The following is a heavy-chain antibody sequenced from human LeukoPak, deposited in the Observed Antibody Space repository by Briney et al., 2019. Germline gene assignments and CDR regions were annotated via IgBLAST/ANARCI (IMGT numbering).Heavy chain of an antibody. CDR2: ISYDGSNK. CDR3: MSAAVPQ. CDR1: GFTFSSYA. Sequence: HPGGSLRLSCAASGFTFSSYAMHWVRQAPGKGLEWVAVISYDGSNKYYADSVKGRFTISRDNAKNTLYLQMNSLRDEDTAVYYCMSAAVPQWGQGTLVIVSS. V-gene: IGHV3-30-3*01. J-gene: IGHJ4*02. D-gene: IGHD1-1*01.